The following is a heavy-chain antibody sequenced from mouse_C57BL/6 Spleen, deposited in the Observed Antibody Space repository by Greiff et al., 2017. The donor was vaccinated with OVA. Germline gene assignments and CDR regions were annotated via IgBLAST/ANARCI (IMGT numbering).Heavy chain of an antibody. CDR3: ARVDGYYLRNYAMDY. D-gene: IGHD2-3*01. V-gene: IGHV1-80*01. J-gene: IGHJ4*01. CDR2: IYPGDGDT. Sequence: QVQLQQSGAELVKPGASVKISCKASGYAFSSYWMNWVKQRPGKGLEWIGQIYPGDGDTNYNGKFKGKATLTADKSSSTAYMQLSSLTSEDSAVYVGARVDGYYLRNYAMDYWGQGTSVTVSS. CDR1: GYAFSSYW.